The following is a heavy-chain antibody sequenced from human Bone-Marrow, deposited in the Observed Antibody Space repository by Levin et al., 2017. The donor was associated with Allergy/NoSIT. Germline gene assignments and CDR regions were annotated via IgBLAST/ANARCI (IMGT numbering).Heavy chain of an antibody. V-gene: IGHV3-23*01. CDR1: GFTFSSYA. J-gene: IGHJ4*02. D-gene: IGHD3-22*01. CDR3: AKDTPETVVVITTGGFDY. CDR2: ISGSGGST. Sequence: LSLTCAASGFTFSSYAMSWVRQAPGKGLEWVSAISGSGGSTYYADSVKGRFTISRDNSKNTLYLQMNSLRAEDTAVYYCAKDTPETVVVITTGGFDYWGQGTLVTVSS.